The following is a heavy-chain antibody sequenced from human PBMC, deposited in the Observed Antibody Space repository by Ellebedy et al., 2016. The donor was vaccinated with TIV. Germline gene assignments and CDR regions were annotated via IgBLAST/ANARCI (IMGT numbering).Heavy chain of an antibody. CDR3: ARATAGCDY. CDR2: IGAAGDT. Sequence: GESLKISCAASGFTFSSYDMHWVRQGSGNGLEWVSSIGAAGDTYYAGFVKGRVAISRENAKNSLYLQLNNVRVGDTAVYYCARATAGCDYWGQGTLVTVSS. CDR1: GFTFSSYD. J-gene: IGHJ4*02. V-gene: IGHV3-13*01. D-gene: IGHD1-14*01.